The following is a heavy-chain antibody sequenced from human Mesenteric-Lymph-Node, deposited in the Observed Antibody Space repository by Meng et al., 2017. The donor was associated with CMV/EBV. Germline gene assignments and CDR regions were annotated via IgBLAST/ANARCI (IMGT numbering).Heavy chain of an antibody. CDR2: ISSSSSYI. V-gene: IGHV3-21*01. Sequence: GESLKISCAASGFTFSSYWMSWVRQAPGKGLEWVSSISSSSSYIYYADSVKGRFTISRDNAKNSLYLQMNSLRAEDTAVYYCARGLNGLAYYYGMDVWGQGTTVTVSS. CDR3: ARGLNGLAYYYGMDV. D-gene: IGHD3/OR15-3a*01. CDR1: GFTFSSYW. J-gene: IGHJ6*02.